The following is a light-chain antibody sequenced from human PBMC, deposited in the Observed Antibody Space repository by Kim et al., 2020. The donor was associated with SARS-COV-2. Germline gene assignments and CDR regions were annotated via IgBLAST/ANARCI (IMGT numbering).Light chain of an antibody. CDR2: GAS. CDR1: QSVIRSY. J-gene: IGKJ2*01. Sequence: PGERATPSCRASQSVIRSYLAGYEQNPGQAPRLLIYGASSGATGIPDGFSGSGSGTDLTLTISRLEPEYCAVFYCQQYGSSPVYTFGRGNKLEI. CDR3: QQYGSSPVYT. V-gene: IGKV3-20*01.